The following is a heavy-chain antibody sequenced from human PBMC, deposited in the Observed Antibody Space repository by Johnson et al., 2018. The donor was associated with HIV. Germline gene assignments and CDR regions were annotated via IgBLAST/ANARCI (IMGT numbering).Heavy chain of an antibody. CDR1: GFTVSSNY. J-gene: IGHJ3*02. V-gene: IGHV3-66*01. CDR3: ARDPSRSPGAFDI. Sequence: VQLVESGGGLVQPGRSLRLSCAASGFTVSSNYMSWVRQAPGKGLEWVSVIYSGGSTYYADSVKGRFTISRDNFKNTLYLQMNNLRAEDTAVYYCARDPSRSPGAFDIWGQGTMVTVSS. CDR2: IYSGGST.